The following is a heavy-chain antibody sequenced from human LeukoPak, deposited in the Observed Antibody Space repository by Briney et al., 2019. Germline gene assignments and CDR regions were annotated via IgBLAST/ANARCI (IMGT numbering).Heavy chain of an antibody. D-gene: IGHD3-22*01. CDR2: ISWNSGSI. Sequence: GGSLRLSCAASGFTFDDYAMHWVRQAPGKGLEWVSGISWNSGSIGYADSVKGRFTISRDNSKNTLYLQMNSLRAEDTAVYYCAKGYYYDSSGFQHWGQGTLVTVSS. V-gene: IGHV3-9*01. CDR1: GFTFDDYA. CDR3: AKGYYYDSSGFQH. J-gene: IGHJ1*01.